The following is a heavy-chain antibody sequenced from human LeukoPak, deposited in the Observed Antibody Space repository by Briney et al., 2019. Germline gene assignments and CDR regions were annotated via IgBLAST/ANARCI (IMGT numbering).Heavy chain of an antibody. CDR1: GGSISGYH. Sequence: SETLSLTCNVSGGSISGYHWSWIRQPPGKGLEWLGYIYYSGSSNYNPSLKSRVTISVDTSKNQFSLKLSSVTAADTAVYYCARRPETGTTPYFDYWGQGTLVTVSS. CDR3: ARRPETGTTPYFDY. J-gene: IGHJ4*02. D-gene: IGHD1-7*01. V-gene: IGHV4-59*08. CDR2: IYYSGSS.